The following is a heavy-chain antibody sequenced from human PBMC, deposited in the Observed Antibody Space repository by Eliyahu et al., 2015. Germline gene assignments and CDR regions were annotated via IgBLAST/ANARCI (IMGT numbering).Heavy chain of an antibody. CDR2: XSVSAGST. J-gene: IGHJ4*02. D-gene: IGHD1-1*01. CDR3: ATGSYGLTRFEY. Sequence: EVQVLESGGGLVQPGGSLRLSCAASGFTFGSHAXSWVRQAPGKGLGWVSXXSVSAGSTYYADSVKGRFTISRDNFKSTLYLDMSSLRADDTARYYCATGSYGLTRFEYWGQGTLVTVSS. CDR1: GFTFGSHA. V-gene: IGHV3-23*01.